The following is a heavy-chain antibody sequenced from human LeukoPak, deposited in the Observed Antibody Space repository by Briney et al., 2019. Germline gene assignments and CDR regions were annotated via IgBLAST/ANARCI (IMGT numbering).Heavy chain of an antibody. V-gene: IGHV1-69*02. CDR3: ARGVEYYDFWSGYPNIAYYNWFDP. CDR2: IIPILGIA. CDR1: GGTFSSYT. J-gene: IGHJ5*02. Sequence: SVKVSCKASGGTFSSYTISWVRQAPGQGLEWMGRIIPILGIANYARKFQGRVTITADKSTSTAYMELSSLRSEDTAVYYCARGVEYYDFWSGYPNIAYYNWFDPWGQGTLVTVSS. D-gene: IGHD3-3*01.